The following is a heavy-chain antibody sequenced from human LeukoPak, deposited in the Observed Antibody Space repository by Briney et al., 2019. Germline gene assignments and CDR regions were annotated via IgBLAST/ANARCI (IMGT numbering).Heavy chain of an antibody. CDR2: IYYSGST. J-gene: IGHJ4*02. CDR1: GGSIGSGDYC. CDR3: ARAARPAGVGHDY. V-gene: IGHV4-30-4*01. D-gene: IGHD6-6*01. Sequence: SQTLSLTCTVSGGSIGSGDYCWSWIRQPPGKGLEWIGYIYYSGSTYYNPSLKSRVTISVDTSKNQFSLKLSSVTAADTAVYYCARAARPAGVGHDYWGQGTLVTVSS.